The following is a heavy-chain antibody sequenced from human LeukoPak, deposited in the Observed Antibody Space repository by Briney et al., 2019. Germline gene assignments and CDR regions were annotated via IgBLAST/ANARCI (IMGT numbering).Heavy chain of an antibody. CDR1: GFTFSSYW. V-gene: IGHV3-7*01. D-gene: IGHD2-21*02. CDR2: IKQDGSEK. J-gene: IGHJ6*02. Sequence: GGSLRLSCAASGFTFSSYWMSWVRQAPGKGLEWVANIKQDGSEKDYVDSVKGRFTISRDNPKSSLFLQMNSLRAEDTAVYYCARYCGGDCYGVDVWGQGTTVTVSS. CDR3: ARYCGGDCYGVDV.